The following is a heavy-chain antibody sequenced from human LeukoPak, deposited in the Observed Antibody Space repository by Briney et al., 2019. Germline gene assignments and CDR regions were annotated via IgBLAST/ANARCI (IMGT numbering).Heavy chain of an antibody. J-gene: IGHJ4*02. V-gene: IGHV3-21*01. Sequence: GGSLRLSCAASGFTFSSYSMNWVRQAPGKGLEWVSSISSSGSYIYYADSVKGRLTISRDNAKNSLYLQMNSLRAEDTAVYYCARAGHRSSSWTVWLHAYFDYWGQGTLVTVSS. CDR2: ISSSGSYI. CDR3: ARAGHRSSSWTVWLHAYFDY. CDR1: GFTFSSYS. D-gene: IGHD6-13*01.